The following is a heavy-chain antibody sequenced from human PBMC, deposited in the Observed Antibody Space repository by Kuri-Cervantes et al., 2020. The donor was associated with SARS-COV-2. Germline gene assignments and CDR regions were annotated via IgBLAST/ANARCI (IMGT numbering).Heavy chain of an antibody. J-gene: IGHJ4*02. V-gene: IGHV4-34*01. CDR1: GGSFSGYY. CDR2: INHSGST. CDR3: ARVGAGVCSSASCYSRDFDY. Sequence: GSLRLSCAVYGGSFSGYYWSWIRQPPGKGLEWIGEINHSGSTNYNPSLKTRVTISVNTSKNQFSLKLSSVTAADTAVYYCARVGAGVCSSASCYSRDFDYWGQGTLVTISS. D-gene: IGHD2-2*02.